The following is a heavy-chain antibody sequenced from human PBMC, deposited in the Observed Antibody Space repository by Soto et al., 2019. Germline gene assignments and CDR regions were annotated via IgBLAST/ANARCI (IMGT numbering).Heavy chain of an antibody. Sequence: PGGSLRLPCAASGFTFSSYGMHWVRQAPGKGLEWVAVIWYDGSNKYYADSVKGRFTISRDNSKNTLYLQVNSLRAEDTAVYYCARAGCGGDCYSARGYYYYGMDVWGQGTTVTVSS. V-gene: IGHV3-33*01. CDR2: IWYDGSNK. CDR1: GFTFSSYG. CDR3: ARAGCGGDCYSARGYYYYGMDV. D-gene: IGHD2-21*02. J-gene: IGHJ6*02.